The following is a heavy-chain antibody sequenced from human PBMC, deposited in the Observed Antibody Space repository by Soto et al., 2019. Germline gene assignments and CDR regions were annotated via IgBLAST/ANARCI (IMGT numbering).Heavy chain of an antibody. Sequence: GGFLRLSCAASGFTFISYAMHWVRQAPGKGLEYVSAISSNGGSTYYANSVKGRFTISRDNSKNTLYLQMGSLRAEDMAVYYCARTPNYDFWSGYGTYFDYWGQGTLVTVSS. CDR1: GFTFISYA. CDR3: ARTPNYDFWSGYGTYFDY. V-gene: IGHV3-64*01. D-gene: IGHD3-3*01. CDR2: ISSNGGST. J-gene: IGHJ4*02.